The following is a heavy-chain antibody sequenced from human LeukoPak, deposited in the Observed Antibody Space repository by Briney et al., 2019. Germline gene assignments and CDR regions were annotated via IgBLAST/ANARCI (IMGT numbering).Heavy chain of an antibody. D-gene: IGHD3-10*01. CDR2: IYYSGST. J-gene: IGHJ5*02. V-gene: IGHV4-61*03. CDR1: GGSVSSGTYY. CDR3: AIALSGRNHWFDP. Sequence: SEALSLTCTVSGGSVSSGTYYWSWIRQPPGKGLEWIGYIYYSGSTNYNPSLKSRVTMSRDTSKNHFSLNLGSVTAADTAVYYCAIALSGRNHWFDPWGQGTLVTVSS.